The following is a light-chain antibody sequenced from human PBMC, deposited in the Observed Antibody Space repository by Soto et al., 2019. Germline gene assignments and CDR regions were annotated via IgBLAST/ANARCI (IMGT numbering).Light chain of an antibody. CDR2: GAS. J-gene: IGKJ4*01. Sequence: EIGMTQSPATLAVSPGERATLSCRASESVSSNLAWYQQKPGQAPRLLIYGASTRATGNPARFSGSGSGTEFTLTISSLQSEDFALYYCQQYNNWLTFGGGTKVEIK. V-gene: IGKV3-15*01. CDR1: ESVSSN. CDR3: QQYNNWLT.